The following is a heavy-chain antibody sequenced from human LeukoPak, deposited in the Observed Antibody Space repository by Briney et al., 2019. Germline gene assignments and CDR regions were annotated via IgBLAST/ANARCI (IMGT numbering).Heavy chain of an antibody. V-gene: IGHV1-69*13. CDR3: ASLDYYDSSGYYRDYYYGMDV. D-gene: IGHD3-22*01. J-gene: IGHJ6*02. CDR1: GGTFSSYA. CDR2: IIPIFGTA. Sequence: GASVKVSCKASGGTFSSYAISWVRQAPGQGLEWMGGIIPIFGTANYPQKFQGRVTITADESTSTAYMELSSLRSEDTAVYYCASLDYYDSSGYYRDYYYGMDVWGQGTTVTVSS.